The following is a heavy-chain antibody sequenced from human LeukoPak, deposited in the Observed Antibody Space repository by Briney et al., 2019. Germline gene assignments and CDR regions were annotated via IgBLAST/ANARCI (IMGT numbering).Heavy chain of an antibody. V-gene: IGHV4-39*01. CDR2: IYYSGST. Sequence: GSLRLSCAASGFTFSSYGMHWVRQPPGKGLEWIGSIYYSGSTYYNPSLKSRVTISVDTSKNQFSLKLSSVTAADTAVYYCARAFDYGGNPFDYWGQGTLVTVSS. D-gene: IGHD4-23*01. CDR3: ARAFDYGGNPFDY. CDR1: GFTFSSYG. J-gene: IGHJ4*02.